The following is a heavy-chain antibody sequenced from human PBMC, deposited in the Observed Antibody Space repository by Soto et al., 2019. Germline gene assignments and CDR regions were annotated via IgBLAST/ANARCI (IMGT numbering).Heavy chain of an antibody. J-gene: IGHJ4*02. D-gene: IGHD2-15*01. V-gene: IGHV3-30-3*01. CDR2: ISYDGSNK. Sequence: GGSLRLSCAASGFTFSSYAMHWVRQAPGKGLEWVAVISYDGSNKYYADSVKGRFTISRDNSKNTLYLQMNSLRAEDTAVYYCARDLFQAAAYYFDYWGQGTLVTVSS. CDR1: GFTFSSYA. CDR3: ARDLFQAAAYYFDY.